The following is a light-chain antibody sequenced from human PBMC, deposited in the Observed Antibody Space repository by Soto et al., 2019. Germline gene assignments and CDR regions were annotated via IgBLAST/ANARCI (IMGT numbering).Light chain of an antibody. CDR3: QQYDKWPGT. Sequence: EIVMTQSPGTLPVSPGESATLSCRASQSVSSNLAWFQQKPGQAPRLLIYGASTRATGIPSRFSGSGSGREFTVTISSLQSEDSAIYYCQQYDKWPGTFGQGTKLEIK. CDR1: QSVSSN. V-gene: IGKV3-15*01. CDR2: GAS. J-gene: IGKJ1*01.